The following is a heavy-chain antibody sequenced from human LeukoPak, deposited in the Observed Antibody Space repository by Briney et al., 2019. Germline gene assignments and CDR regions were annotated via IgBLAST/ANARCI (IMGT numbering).Heavy chain of an antibody. Sequence: PSETLSLTCTVSGGSISSSSYYWGWIRQPPGKGLEWIGSIYYSGSTYYNPSLKSRVTISVDTSKNQFSLKLSSVTAADTAVYYCARWPSLSSSRENDAFDIWGQGTMVTVSS. V-gene: IGHV4-39*07. CDR2: IYYSGST. J-gene: IGHJ3*02. CDR1: GGSISSSSYY. D-gene: IGHD6-13*01. CDR3: ARWPSLSSSRENDAFDI.